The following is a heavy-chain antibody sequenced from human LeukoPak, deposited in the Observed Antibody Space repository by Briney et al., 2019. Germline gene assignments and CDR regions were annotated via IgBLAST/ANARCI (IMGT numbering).Heavy chain of an antibody. Sequence: SGTLSLTCAVSGGSISSSNWWSWVRQPPGKGLEWIGEIYHSGSTNYNPSLKSRVTISVDKSKNQFSLKLSSVTAADTAVYYCARDPPPYYDILTGPTTGPHGFDPWGQGTLVTVSS. J-gene: IGHJ5*02. CDR3: ARDPPPYYDILTGPTTGPHGFDP. CDR1: GGSISSSNW. D-gene: IGHD3-9*01. V-gene: IGHV4-4*02. CDR2: IYHSGST.